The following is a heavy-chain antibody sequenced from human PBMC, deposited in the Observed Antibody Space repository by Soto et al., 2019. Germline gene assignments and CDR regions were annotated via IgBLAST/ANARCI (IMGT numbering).Heavy chain of an antibody. D-gene: IGHD3-3*01. J-gene: IGHJ6*01. CDR1: GFIFSSSW. Sequence: EVQLVESGGGLVLPGGSPRLSCTASGFIFSSSWMTWVRQAPGKGLEWVANIKPDGSEVYYADSMKGRFTISRDNPRNSLYLQMSSLRAEDTAVYYCARQSLLKSIPIYGYYYYAMDVW. CDR3: ARQSLLKSIPIYGYYYYAMDV. CDR2: IKPDGSEV. V-gene: IGHV3-7*03.